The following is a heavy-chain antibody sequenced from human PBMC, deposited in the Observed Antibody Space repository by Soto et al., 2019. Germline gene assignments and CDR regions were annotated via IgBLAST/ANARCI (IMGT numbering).Heavy chain of an antibody. CDR2: TRDKPNSYTT. D-gene: IGHD4-4*01. V-gene: IGHV3-72*01. CDR1: GFTLNDYY. Sequence: PGGSLRLSCVASGFTLNDYYVDWVRQAPGKGLEWVGRTRDKPNSYTTEYAASVEGRFTISRDDSKNSLYLQLNSLNTEDTAVYYCGRGGYRHYSAYYYYALDVWGQGTTVTVSS. J-gene: IGHJ6*02. CDR3: GRGGYRHYSAYYYYALDV.